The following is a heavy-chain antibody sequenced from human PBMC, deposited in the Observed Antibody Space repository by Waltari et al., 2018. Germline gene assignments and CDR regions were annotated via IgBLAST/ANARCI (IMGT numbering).Heavy chain of an antibody. Sequence: QVQLQQWGAGLLKPSETLSLTCAVYGGSFSGYSWSWIRQPPGKGLEWIGEINHSGSNNYHPSLKRPVTISVDTSKNQFSLKLSSVTAADTAVYYCARGPTGYQLLIYYYYGMDVWGQGTTVTVSS. D-gene: IGHD2-2*01. CDR2: INHSGSN. V-gene: IGHV4-34*01. CDR1: GGSFSGYS. CDR3: ARGPTGYQLLIYYYYGMDV. J-gene: IGHJ6*02.